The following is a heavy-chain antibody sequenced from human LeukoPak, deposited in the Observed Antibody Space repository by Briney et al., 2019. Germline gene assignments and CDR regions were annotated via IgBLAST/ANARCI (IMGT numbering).Heavy chain of an antibody. CDR3: ARGHYDFWSGYSPYYYYMDV. CDR1: GGSISSYY. J-gene: IGHJ6*03. D-gene: IGHD3-3*01. Sequence: SETLSLTCTVSGGSISSYYWSWIRQPAGKGLEWIGRTYTSGSTNYNPSLKSRVTISVDTSKNQFSLKLSSVTAADTAVYYCARGHYDFWSGYSPYYYYMDVWGKGTTVTVS. V-gene: IGHV4-4*07. CDR2: TYTSGST.